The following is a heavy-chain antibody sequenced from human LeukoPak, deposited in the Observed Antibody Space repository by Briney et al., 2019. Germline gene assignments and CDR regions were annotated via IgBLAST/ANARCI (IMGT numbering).Heavy chain of an antibody. CDR2: IKQDGSEK. CDR3: ARDRYKGNNY. Sequence: GGSLRLSCAASGSTFSSYWMSWVRQAPGKGLEWVANIKQDGSEKYYVDSVKGRFTISRDNAKNSLYLQMNSLRAEDTAVYYCARDRYKGNNYWGQGTLVTVSS. V-gene: IGHV3-7*01. J-gene: IGHJ4*02. D-gene: IGHD1-1*01. CDR1: GSTFSSYW.